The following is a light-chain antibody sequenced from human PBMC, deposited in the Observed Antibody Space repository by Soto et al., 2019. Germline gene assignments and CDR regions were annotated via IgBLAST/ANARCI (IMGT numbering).Light chain of an antibody. J-gene: IGLJ1*01. V-gene: IGLV2-11*01. CDR3: CSYAGSYTHYV. CDR2: DVT. Sequence: QSALTQPRSVSGSPGQSVAVSCTGTSSDVGGYDCVSWYQQYPGEAPKLMIYDVTKRPSRVPDRFSGSKSGNTASLTISGLQAEDEADYYCCSYAGSYTHYVFVTGTKLTVL. CDR1: SSDVGGYDC.